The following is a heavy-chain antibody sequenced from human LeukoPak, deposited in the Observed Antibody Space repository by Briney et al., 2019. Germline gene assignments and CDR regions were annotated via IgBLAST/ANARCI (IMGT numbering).Heavy chain of an antibody. D-gene: IGHD3-10*01. J-gene: IGHJ4*02. CDR1: GFTVSSNY. V-gene: IGHV3-53*05. CDR2: IYSGGST. Sequence: GGSLRLSCAASGFTVSSNYMSWVRQAPGKGLEWVSVIYSGGSTYYADSVKGRFTISRDNSKNTLYLQMNSLRAEDTAVYYCARAPYGSGSSPIDYWGQGTLVTVSS. CDR3: ARAPYGSGSSPIDY.